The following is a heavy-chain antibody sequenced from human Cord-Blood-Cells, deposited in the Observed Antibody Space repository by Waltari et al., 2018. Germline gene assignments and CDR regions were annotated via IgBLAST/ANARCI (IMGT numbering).Heavy chain of an antibody. D-gene: IGHD5-12*01. CDR3: ARDERVATIGD. J-gene: IGHJ4*02. CDR2: INSDGSST. V-gene: IGHV3-74*01. CDR1: GSTFSSYW. Sequence: EVQLVESGGGLVQPGGPLRLSCAASGSTFSSYWMHWVRQAPGKGLVWVSRINSDGSSTSYADSVKGRFTISRDNAKNTLYLQMNSLRAEDTAVYYCARDERVATIGDWGQGTLVTVSS.